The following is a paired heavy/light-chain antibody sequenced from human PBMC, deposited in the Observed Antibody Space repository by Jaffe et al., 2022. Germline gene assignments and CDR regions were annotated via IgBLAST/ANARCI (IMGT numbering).Heavy chain of an antibody. CDR3: AKVCSGWCFDY. J-gene: IGHJ4*02. CDR1: GFSFSNYG. D-gene: IGHD6-19*01. V-gene: IGHV3-30*02. CDR2: IRNDGSDK. Sequence: QVKLVESGGGVVQPGGSLRLSCAASGFSFSNYGMHWVRLAPGKGLEWVAFIRNDGSDKYYSDSVKGRFTISRDNSKNTLSLQMNSLRAEDTAVYYCAKVCSGWCFDYWGQGNRVTVSS.
Light chain of an antibody. CDR1: SSNIGAGYD. J-gene: IGLJ2*01. Sequence: QSVLTQPPSVSGAPGQRVTISCTGSSSNIGAGYDVHWYQQLPGTAPKLLIYGNNNRPSGVPDRFSGSKSGTSASLAITGLQAEDEADYYCQSYDSSLSGVVFGGGTKLTVL. V-gene: IGLV1-40*01. CDR2: GNN. CDR3: QSYDSSLSGVV.